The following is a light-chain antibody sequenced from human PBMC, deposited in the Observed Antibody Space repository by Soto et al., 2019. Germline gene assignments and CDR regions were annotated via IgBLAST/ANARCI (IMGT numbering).Light chain of an antibody. Sequence: DMQMTQYPSTLSASVGDRVTITCRASQSISSWLAWYQQKAGKAPKLLIYDAPALPRGVPSRFSGSGSGTKFTLTIASLQPDDFATYYCQQYETFSGTFGPGTKVDIK. CDR2: DAP. CDR1: QSISSW. V-gene: IGKV1-5*01. CDR3: QQYETFSGT. J-gene: IGKJ1*01.